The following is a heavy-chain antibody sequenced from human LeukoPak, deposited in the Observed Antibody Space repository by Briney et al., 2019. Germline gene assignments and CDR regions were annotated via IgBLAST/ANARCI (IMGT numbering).Heavy chain of an antibody. CDR2: ISSSSSYI. V-gene: IGHV3-21*01. Sequence: GGSLRLSCAASGFTFSSYSMNWFRQAPGKGLEWVSSISSSSSYIYYADSVKGRFTISRDNAKTSLYLQMNSLRAEDTAVYYCAREADYGGGDYWGQGTLVTVSS. CDR1: GFTFSSYS. J-gene: IGHJ4*02. D-gene: IGHD3-16*01. CDR3: AREADYGGGDY.